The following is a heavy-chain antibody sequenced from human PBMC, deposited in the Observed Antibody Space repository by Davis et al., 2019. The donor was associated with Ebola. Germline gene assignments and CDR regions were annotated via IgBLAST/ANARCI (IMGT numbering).Heavy chain of an antibody. J-gene: IGHJ6*02. D-gene: IGHD6-6*01. CDR3: ARGGIAARPGYGMDV. CDR1: GYTFTSYG. Sequence: AASVKVSCKASGYTFTSYGISWVRQAPGQGLEWMGWISAYNGNTNYAQKLQGRVTMTTDTSTSTAYMELRSLRSDDTAVYYCARGGIAARPGYGMDVWGQGTTVTVSS. V-gene: IGHV1-18*01. CDR2: ISAYNGNT.